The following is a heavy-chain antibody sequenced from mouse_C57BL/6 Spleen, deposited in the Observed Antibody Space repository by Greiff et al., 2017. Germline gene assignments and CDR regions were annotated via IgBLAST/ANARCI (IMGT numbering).Heavy chain of an antibody. V-gene: IGHV1-15*01. Sequence: VKLQQSGAELVRPGASVTLSCKASGYTFTDYDMNWVKQTPVHGLEWIGAIDPETGGPAYNQQFKGKAILTADKSSSTAYMELRSLTSEDSAVYFCTKNPYYYYGISSFDYWGQGTTLTVSS. D-gene: IGHD1-1*01. CDR2: IDPETGGP. CDR3: TKNPYYYYGISSFDY. CDR1: GYTFTDYD. J-gene: IGHJ2*01.